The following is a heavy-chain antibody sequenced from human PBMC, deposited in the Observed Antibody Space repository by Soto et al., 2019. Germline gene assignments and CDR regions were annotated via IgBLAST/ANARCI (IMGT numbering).Heavy chain of an antibody. Sequence: GASVKVSCKASGYTFTSYYMHWVRQAPGQGLEWMGIINPSGGSTSYAQKFQGRVTMTRDTSTSTVYMELSSLRSEDTAVYYCARAAEYYDILTGPPPGYFDYWGQGTLVTSPQ. CDR3: ARAAEYYDILTGPPPGYFDY. J-gene: IGHJ4*02. V-gene: IGHV1-46*03. D-gene: IGHD3-9*01. CDR1: GYTFTSYY. CDR2: INPSGGST.